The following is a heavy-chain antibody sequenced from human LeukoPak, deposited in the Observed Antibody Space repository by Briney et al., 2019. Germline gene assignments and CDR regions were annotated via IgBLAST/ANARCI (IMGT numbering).Heavy chain of an antibody. J-gene: IGHJ5*02. CDR3: AREGFLMTTPNWFDP. D-gene: IGHD4-11*01. V-gene: IGHV1-69*01. CDR2: IIPIFGTA. Sequence: GASVKVSCKASGGTFSSYAISWVRQAPGQGLEWMGGIIPIFGTANYAQKFQGRVTITADESTSTAYMELSSLRSEDTAVYYCAREGFLMTTPNWFDPWGQGTLVTVSS. CDR1: GGTFSSYA.